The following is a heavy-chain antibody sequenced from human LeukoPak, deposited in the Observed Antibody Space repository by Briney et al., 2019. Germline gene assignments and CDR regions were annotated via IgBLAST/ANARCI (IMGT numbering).Heavy chain of an antibody. D-gene: IGHD1-1*01. CDR3: AKGFVAGTENYSDS. J-gene: IGHJ4*02. CDR1: GLTFNTYA. V-gene: IGHV3-23*01. CDR2: IGGAGDTT. Sequence: GGSLRLSCAASGLTFNTYAMNWFRQGPAKGLEWVSSIGGAGDTTDYADSVEGRFTISRDNSKNTVFLEMNSLRAEDTGVYYCAKGFVAGTENYSDSWGQGTLVTVSS.